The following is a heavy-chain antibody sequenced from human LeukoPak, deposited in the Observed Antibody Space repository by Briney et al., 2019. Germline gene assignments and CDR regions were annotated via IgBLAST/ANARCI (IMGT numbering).Heavy chain of an antibody. J-gene: IGHJ4*02. Sequence: SVKLSCKASGYTFTDYYMHWVRQAPGQGFEWMGWINPNDGDTNYAQKFQGRVTMTRDTSISTAHMEVSRLRSDDTAVYYCARANFLYCSSTTCLFDYWGQGTLVTVSS. V-gene: IGHV1-2*02. CDR1: GYTFTDYY. CDR2: INPNDGDT. D-gene: IGHD2-2*01. CDR3: ARANFLYCSSTTCLFDY.